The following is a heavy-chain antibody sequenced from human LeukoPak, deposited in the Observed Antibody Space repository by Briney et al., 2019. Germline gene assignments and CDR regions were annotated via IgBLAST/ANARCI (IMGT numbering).Heavy chain of an antibody. Sequence: PGGSLRLSCAASGFTFGNAWMTWVRQAPGKGLEWVGRIQSKIDGGTIDYAAPVKGRFTISRDDSKKMLYLQMNSLKTEDTAVYYCTIENKDSYDGTGYYKYWAQGTLVTVSS. CDR1: GFTFGNAW. J-gene: IGHJ4*02. CDR3: TIENKDSYDGTGYYKY. D-gene: IGHD3-22*01. CDR2: IQSKIDGGTI. V-gene: IGHV3-15*01.